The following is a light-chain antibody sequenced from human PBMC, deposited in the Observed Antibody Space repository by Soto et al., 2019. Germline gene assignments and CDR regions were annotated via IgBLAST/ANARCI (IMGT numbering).Light chain of an antibody. Sequence: EIVMTQSPSTLSVSAWERATLSCMASQSVSSNLAWYQQKPGQAPRLLMYSTSIRATGIPDRFSGSGSGTDFTLTISRLDPEDFAVYYCQHYDRAPMWTFGQGTKVDI. CDR3: QHYDRAPMWT. CDR2: STS. J-gene: IGKJ1*01. CDR1: QSVSSN. V-gene: IGKV3-20*01.